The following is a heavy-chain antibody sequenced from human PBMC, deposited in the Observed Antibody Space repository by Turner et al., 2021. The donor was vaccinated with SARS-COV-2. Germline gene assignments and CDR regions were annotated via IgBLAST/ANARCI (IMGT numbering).Heavy chain of an antibody. CDR2: IKSKTDGGTT. J-gene: IGHJ4*02. Sequence: EVQLVESGGGLVTRGGSLPLSCAVSGLTFSNAWMNWVRQAPGKGLEWVGRIKSKTDGGTTDYAAPVKDRFTISRDDSKNTMYLQMSSLKTEDTALYYCTTRSGSFDYWGQGTLVTVSS. CDR1: GLTFSNAW. D-gene: IGHD1-26*01. V-gene: IGHV3-15*01. CDR3: TTRSGSFDY.